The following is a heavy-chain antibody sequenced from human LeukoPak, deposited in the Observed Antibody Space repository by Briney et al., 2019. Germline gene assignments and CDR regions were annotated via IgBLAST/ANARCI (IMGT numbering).Heavy chain of an antibody. CDR3: ARGYCSGGSCYLIPYYYYGMDV. CDR1: GYTFTSYG. V-gene: IGHV1-18*01. D-gene: IGHD2-15*01. Sequence: ASVKVSCKASGYTFTSYGISWVRQAPGQGLEWMGWISAYNGNTNYAQKFQGRVTMTRNTSISTAYMELSSLRSEDTAVYYCARGYCSGGSCYLIPYYYYGMDVWGQGTTVTVSS. J-gene: IGHJ6*02. CDR2: ISAYNGNT.